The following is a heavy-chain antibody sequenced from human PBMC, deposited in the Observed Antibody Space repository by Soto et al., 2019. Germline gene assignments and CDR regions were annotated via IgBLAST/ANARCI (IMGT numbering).Heavy chain of an antibody. V-gene: IGHV1-18*01. D-gene: IGHD1-1*01. CDR2: ISAHNGNT. CDR3: ARERYGDY. J-gene: IGHJ4*02. Sequence: QVHLVQSGAEVKKPGASVKVSCKCSGYTFTSYGITWVRQAPGQGLEWMGWISAHNGNTDYAQKVQGRVTVTRDTSTSTAYMELRSLRSDDTAVYYCARERYGDYWGQGALVTVSS. CDR1: GYTFTSYG.